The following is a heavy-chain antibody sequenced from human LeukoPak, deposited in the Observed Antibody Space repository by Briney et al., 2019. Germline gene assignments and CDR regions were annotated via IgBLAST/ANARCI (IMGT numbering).Heavy chain of an antibody. CDR1: GYTFTSYG. CDR2: ISAYNGNT. J-gene: IGHJ4*02. V-gene: IGHV1-18*01. D-gene: IGHD3-16*01. CDR3: ARRGPGEISSFDY. Sequence: ASVNVSCKASGYTFTSYGISWVRQAPRQGIEGMGWISAYNGNTNYAQKLQGRVTMTTDTSTSTAYMELRSLRSDDTAVYYCARRGPGEISSFDYWGQGTLVTVSS.